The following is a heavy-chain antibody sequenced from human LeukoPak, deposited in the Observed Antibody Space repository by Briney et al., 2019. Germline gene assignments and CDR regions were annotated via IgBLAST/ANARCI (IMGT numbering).Heavy chain of an antibody. CDR1: GFTFSSYA. V-gene: IGHV3-23*01. Sequence: GGSLRLSCAASGFTFSSYATSWVRQAPGKGLEWVSAISGSGGSTYYADSVKGRFTISRDNSKNTLYLQMNSLRAEDTAVYYCAKLYSSSWYGGNWFDPWGQGTLVTVSS. CDR3: AKLYSSSWYGGNWFDP. D-gene: IGHD6-13*01. J-gene: IGHJ5*02. CDR2: ISGSGGST.